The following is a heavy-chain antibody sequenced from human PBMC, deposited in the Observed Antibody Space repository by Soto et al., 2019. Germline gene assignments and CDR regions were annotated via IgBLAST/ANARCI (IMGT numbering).Heavy chain of an antibody. CDR3: ARNPAMAINWFDP. J-gene: IGHJ5*02. D-gene: IGHD5-18*01. Sequence: GSLRLSCAASGFIFSSYWMSWVRQAPGKGLEWVANIKQDGSEKYYVDSVKGRFTISRDNAKNSLYLQMNGLRAEDTAVYYCARNPAMAINWFDPWGQGTLVTVSS. CDR2: IKQDGSEK. V-gene: IGHV3-7*01. CDR1: GFIFSSYW.